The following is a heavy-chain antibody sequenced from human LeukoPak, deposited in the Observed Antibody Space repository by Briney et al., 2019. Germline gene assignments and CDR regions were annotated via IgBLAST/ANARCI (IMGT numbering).Heavy chain of an antibody. D-gene: IGHD2-8*01. CDR2: ISGSGGST. CDR3: AREGGYCTNGVCYTWFDY. CDR1: GFTFSSYA. J-gene: IGHJ4*02. V-gene: IGHV3-23*01. Sequence: GGSLRLSCAASGFTFSSYAMSWVRQAPGKGLEWVSAISGSGGSTYYADSVKGRFTISRDNAKNSLYLQMNSLRAEDTALYYCAREGGYCTNGVCYTWFDYWGQGTLVTVSS.